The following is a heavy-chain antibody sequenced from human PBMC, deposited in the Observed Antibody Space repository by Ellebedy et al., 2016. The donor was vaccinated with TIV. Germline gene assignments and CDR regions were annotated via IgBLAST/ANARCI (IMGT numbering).Heavy chain of an antibody. CDR1: GFTFDDYT. CDR2: ISWDGGST. J-gene: IGHJ4*02. D-gene: IGHD4-17*01. CDR3: AKGLERYGDYVADY. Sequence: PGGSLRLSCAASGFTFDDYTMHRVRQAPGKGLEWVSLISWDGGSTYYADSVKGRFTISRDNSKNSLYLQMNSLRTEDTALYYCAKGLERYGDYVADYWGQGTLVTVSS. V-gene: IGHV3-43*01.